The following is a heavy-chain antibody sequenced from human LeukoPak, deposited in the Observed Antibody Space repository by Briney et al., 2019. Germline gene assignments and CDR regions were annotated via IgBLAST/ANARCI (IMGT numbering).Heavy chain of an antibody. J-gene: IGHJ4*02. CDR3: AKVRWDNSGWYYLDS. V-gene: IGHV3-30*18. CDR2: ISYNGINE. Sequence: GGSLRLSCAASGFSFSDYNMHWVRQAPGKGLEWMAVISYNGINEYYADSVKGRFTISRDNTKSTLLLQMNSLRAEDTAVYYCAKVRWDNSGWYYLDSWGQGTLVTVSS. CDR1: GFSFSDYN. D-gene: IGHD6-19*01.